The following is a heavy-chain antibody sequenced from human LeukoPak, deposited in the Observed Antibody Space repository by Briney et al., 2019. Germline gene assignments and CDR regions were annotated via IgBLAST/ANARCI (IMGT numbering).Heavy chain of an antibody. CDR1: GFTFSTG. CDR2: ISCGGVGT. D-gene: IGHD6-13*01. V-gene: IGHV3-23*01. CDR3: VKQEDSSSSWNY. J-gene: IGHJ4*02. Sequence: GGSLRLSCAASGFTFSTGMSWVRQAPGKGLEWVSGISCGGVGTYYADSVKGRFTISRDNSKNTLYLQMNRMRAEDTAVYYCVKQEDSSSSWNYWGQGTLVTVSS.